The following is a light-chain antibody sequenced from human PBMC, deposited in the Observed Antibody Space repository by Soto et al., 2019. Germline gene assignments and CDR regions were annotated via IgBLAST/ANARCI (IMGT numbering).Light chain of an antibody. J-gene: IGKJ4*01. Sequence: EIVMAQSPATLSVSPGERATLSCRASQSVGSNLAWYQQKPGQAPRLLMYGTSTRATGIPARFSGSGSGTEFTLTISSLQSEDFAVYYCQQYNNWPLTLGGGTKVDIK. CDR3: QQYNNWPLT. CDR2: GTS. V-gene: IGKV3-15*01. CDR1: QSVGSN.